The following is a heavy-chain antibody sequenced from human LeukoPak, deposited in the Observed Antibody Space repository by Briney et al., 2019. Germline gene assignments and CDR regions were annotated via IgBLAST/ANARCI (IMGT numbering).Heavy chain of an antibody. CDR2: INHSGST. J-gene: IGHJ5*02. V-gene: IGHV4-34*01. CDR1: GGSLSGYY. D-gene: IGHD2-15*01. Sequence: LGTLSPTRAVYGGSLSGYYWSWIRQPPGKGGEWMGEINHSGSTNYNPSLQSRVTISAATSKNRFSLKLSSITAADAAVYYCSRSVVVVAVWFDPWGQGTLVTVSS. CDR3: SRSVVVVAVWFDP.